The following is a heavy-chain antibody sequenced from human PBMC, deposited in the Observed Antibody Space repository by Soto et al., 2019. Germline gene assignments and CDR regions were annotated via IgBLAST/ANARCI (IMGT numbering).Heavy chain of an antibody. CDR3: ARVMMVRGVVFEY. J-gene: IGHJ4*02. Sequence: EVQLVESGGGLIQPGGSLRLSCAGSGFSVSSTYMSWVRQAPGKGLEWVSVMYSGGSAYYADSVKGRFSISRENSKNTLSLQMNSLRAEDTAVYYCARVMMVRGVVFEYWGRGTLVTVSS. CDR2: MYSGGSA. D-gene: IGHD3-10*01. V-gene: IGHV3-53*01. CDR1: GFSVSSTY.